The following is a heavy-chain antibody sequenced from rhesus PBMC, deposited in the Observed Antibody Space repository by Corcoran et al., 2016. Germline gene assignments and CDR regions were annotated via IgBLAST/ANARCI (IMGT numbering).Heavy chain of an antibody. CDR1: GGSISSGSFY. J-gene: IGHJ4*01. CDR2: ITYSGST. CDR3: ARVPYGFFDY. D-gene: IGHD2-39*01. V-gene: IGHV4-122*02. Sequence: QVQLQESGPGLVKPSETLSLTCAVSGGSISSGSFYWSWLRQPPGKGLEWIGYITYSGSTSDNPSHKSRVTISRDTAKNQFSLRLSSVTAADTALYYCARVPYGFFDYWGQGVLVTVS.